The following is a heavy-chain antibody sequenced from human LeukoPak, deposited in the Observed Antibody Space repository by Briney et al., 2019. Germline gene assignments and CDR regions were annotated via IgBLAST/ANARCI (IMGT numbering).Heavy chain of an antibody. J-gene: IGHJ4*02. CDR2: IIPIFGTA. Sequence: GASVKVSCKASGGTFSSYAISWVRQAPGQGLEWMGRIIPIFGTANYAQKFQGRVTITADKSTSTAYMELSSLRSEDTALCYCARAPTYYYDSSGEGYFDYWGQGTLVTVSS. CDR3: ARAPTYYYDSSGEGYFDY. D-gene: IGHD3-22*01. CDR1: GGTFSSYA. V-gene: IGHV1-69*06.